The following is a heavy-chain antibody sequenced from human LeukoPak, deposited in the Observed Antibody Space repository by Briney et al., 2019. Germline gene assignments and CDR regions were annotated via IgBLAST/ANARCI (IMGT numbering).Heavy chain of an antibody. V-gene: IGHV3-21*01. D-gene: IGHD3-10*01. CDR1: GFTFSSYS. Sequence: GGSLRLSCAASGFTFSSYSMNWVRQAPGKGLEWVSSISSSSSYIYYADSVKGRFTISRDNAKNSLYLQMNSLRAEDTAVYYCARGSASMVRGVRTFDYWGQGTLVTVSS. CDR2: ISSSSSYI. CDR3: ARGSASMVRGVRTFDY. J-gene: IGHJ4*02.